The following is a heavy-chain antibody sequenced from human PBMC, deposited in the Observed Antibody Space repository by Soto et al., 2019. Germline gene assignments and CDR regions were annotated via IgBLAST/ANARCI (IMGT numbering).Heavy chain of an antibody. Sequence: QLQLQESGSGLVKPSQTLSLTCAVSGGSISSGGYSWSWIRQPPGKGLEWIGYIYHSGSTYYNPSLRSRVTISVDRSKNQFSLKLSSVTAADTAVYYCASSPVTTPNSFDPWGQGTLVTVSS. CDR1: GGSISSGGYS. CDR3: ASSPVTTPNSFDP. D-gene: IGHD4-4*01. CDR2: IYHSGST. J-gene: IGHJ5*02. V-gene: IGHV4-30-2*01.